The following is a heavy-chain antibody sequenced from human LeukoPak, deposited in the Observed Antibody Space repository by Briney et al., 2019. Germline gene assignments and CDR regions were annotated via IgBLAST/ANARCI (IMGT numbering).Heavy chain of an antibody. V-gene: IGHV4-59*02. J-gene: IGHJ4*02. Sequence: SETLSLTCTVSGGSVSSYYWSWIRQPPGKGLEWIGYIYYSGSTNYNPSLKSRVTISVDTSKNQFSLKLSSVTAADTAVYYCARGSVRGVKFDYWGQGTLVTVSS. D-gene: IGHD3-10*01. CDR3: ARGSVRGVKFDY. CDR2: IYYSGST. CDR1: GGSVSSYY.